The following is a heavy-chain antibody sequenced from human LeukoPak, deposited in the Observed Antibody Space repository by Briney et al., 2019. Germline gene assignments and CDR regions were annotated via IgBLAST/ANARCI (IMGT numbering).Heavy chain of an antibody. V-gene: IGHV4-59*02. J-gene: IGHJ4*02. Sequence: SETLSLTCTVSGGSVSSYYWSWIRQPPGKGLEWIGYIYYSGSTNYNPSLKSRVTISVDTSKNQFSLKLSSVTAADTAVYYCARGSVRGVKFDYWGQGTLVTVSS. D-gene: IGHD3-10*01. CDR3: ARGSVRGVKFDY. CDR2: IYYSGST. CDR1: GGSVSSYY.